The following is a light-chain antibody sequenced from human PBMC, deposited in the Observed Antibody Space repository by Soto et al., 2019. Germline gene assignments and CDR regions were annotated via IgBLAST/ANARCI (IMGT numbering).Light chain of an antibody. CDR2: LGS. V-gene: IGKV2-28*01. CDR1: QSLLHSNGYNY. CDR3: MQALQTPCT. Sequence: DIVMTQSPLSLPVTPGEPASISCRSSQSLLHSNGYNYLDWYLQKPGQSPQLLIYLGSNRASGVPDRFSGSGSGPDFTLKISRVEAEDVGVYYCMQALQTPCTFGPGTKVDIK. J-gene: IGKJ3*01.